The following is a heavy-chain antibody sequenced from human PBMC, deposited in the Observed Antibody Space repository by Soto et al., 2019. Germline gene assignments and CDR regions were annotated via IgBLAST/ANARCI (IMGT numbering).Heavy chain of an antibody. D-gene: IGHD3-22*01. CDR2: ISGSGGST. Sequence: GGSLRLSCAASGFTFSSYAMSWVRQAPGKGLEWVSAISGSGGSTYYADSVKGRFTISRDNSKNTLYLQMNSLRAEDTAVYYCAKDSPYYYDSSGYPQPDYWGQGTLVTVSS. CDR1: GFTFSSYA. V-gene: IGHV3-23*01. J-gene: IGHJ4*02. CDR3: AKDSPYYYDSSGYPQPDY.